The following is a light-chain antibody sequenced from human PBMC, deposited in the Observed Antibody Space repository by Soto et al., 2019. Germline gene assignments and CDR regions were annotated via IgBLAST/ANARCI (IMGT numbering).Light chain of an antibody. V-gene: IGLV2-14*01. Sequence: QSALAQPASVSGSPGQSITISCSGTRSDIGSYNYVAWYQQFSGKTPKILIYGVSNRPSGVSSRFSGSKSGNTASLTISGLQAEDEADYYCISYTGSSTSYVFGSGTKVTV. CDR1: RSDIGSYNY. J-gene: IGLJ1*01. CDR3: ISYTGSSTSYV. CDR2: GVS.